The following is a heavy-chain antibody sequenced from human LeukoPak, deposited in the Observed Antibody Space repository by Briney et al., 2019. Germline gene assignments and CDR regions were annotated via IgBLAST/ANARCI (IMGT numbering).Heavy chain of an antibody. CDR1: GDSVSSNFAA. Sequence: SQTLSLTCAISGDSVSSNFAAWNWLRQSPSRGLEWLGRTYYRSKWFNEYSTSVESRITINPDTSKNQFSLQLSFVTPEDTAVYSAARESGDYVKFTYWGQGPLATVPT. J-gene: IGHJ4*02. CDR3: ARESGDYVKFTY. D-gene: IGHD3-16*01. CDR2: TYYRSKWFN. V-gene: IGHV6-1*01.